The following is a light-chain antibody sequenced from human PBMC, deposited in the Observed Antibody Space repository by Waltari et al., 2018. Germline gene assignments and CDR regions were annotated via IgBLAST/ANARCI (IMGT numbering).Light chain of an antibody. Sequence: QSVLTQPPSASGTPGQRVTISCSGSNSNIGVNSVIWYQQLPGTAPKLLIHSNNPRPSGYPDRFSASNSVTSASLAISGLQSEDEADYYCAALDDSLNGWVFGGGTKLTVL. CDR1: NSNIGVNS. J-gene: IGLJ3*02. CDR3: AALDDSLNGWV. CDR2: SNN. V-gene: IGLV1-44*01.